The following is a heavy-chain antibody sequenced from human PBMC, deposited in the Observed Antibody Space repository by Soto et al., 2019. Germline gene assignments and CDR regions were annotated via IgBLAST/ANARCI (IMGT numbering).Heavy chain of an antibody. J-gene: IGHJ4*02. CDR2: IYYSGST. CDR1: GGSISSYY. Sequence: PSETLSLTCTVSGGSISSYYWSWIRQPPGKGLEWIGYIYYSGSTNYNPSLKSRVTISVDTSKNQFSLKLSSVTAADTAVYYCARNRAITMVRGVIMLDYWGQGTLVTVSS. V-gene: IGHV4-59*01. D-gene: IGHD3-10*01. CDR3: ARNRAITMVRGVIMLDY.